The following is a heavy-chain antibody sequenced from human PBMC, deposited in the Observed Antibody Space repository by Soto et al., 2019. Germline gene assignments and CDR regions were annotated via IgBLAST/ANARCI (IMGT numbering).Heavy chain of an antibody. CDR2: INHSGST. D-gene: IGHD3-3*01. CDR3: ARARKGSGSDYYYHYGMDV. V-gene: IGHV4-34*01. CDR1: GGSFSDYY. Sequence: SETLSLTCSVYGGSFSDYYRSWVRQPPGKGLEWIGEINHSGSTNYNPSLKSRVTISVHTSKNQFSLKLSSVTAADTAVYYCARARKGSGSDYYYHYGMDVWGKGTTVTVSS. J-gene: IGHJ6*04.